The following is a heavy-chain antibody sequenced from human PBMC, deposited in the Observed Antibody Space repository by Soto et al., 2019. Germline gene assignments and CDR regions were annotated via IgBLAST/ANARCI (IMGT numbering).Heavy chain of an antibody. CDR1: GGTFSSYT. D-gene: IGHD2-15*01. CDR3: ASLGYCSGGSCYSADY. V-gene: IGHV1-69*02. Sequence: QVQLVQSGAEVKKPGSSVKVSCKASGGTFSSYTISWVRQAPGQGLEWMGRIIPILGIANYAQKFQGRVTITADKSTSTAYMELSSLRSEDTAVYYCASLGYCSGGSCYSADYWDQGTLVTVSS. J-gene: IGHJ4*02. CDR2: IIPILGIA.